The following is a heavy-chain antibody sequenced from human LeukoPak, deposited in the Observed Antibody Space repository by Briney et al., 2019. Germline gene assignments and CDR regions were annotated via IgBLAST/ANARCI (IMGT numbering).Heavy chain of an antibody. CDR2: INPNSGGT. CDR1: GNTFTGYY. CDR3: TRDHCTRTNCYEDYYYGMDV. V-gene: IGHV1-2*02. Sequence: ASVKVSCKASGNTFTGYYMHWVRQAPGQGLEWMGWINPNSGGTDTAQKFQGRVTMTRDTSISTAYMELSRLRSDDTAAYYCTRDHCTRTNCYEDYYYGMDVWGQGTTVTVSS. J-gene: IGHJ6*02. D-gene: IGHD2-2*01.